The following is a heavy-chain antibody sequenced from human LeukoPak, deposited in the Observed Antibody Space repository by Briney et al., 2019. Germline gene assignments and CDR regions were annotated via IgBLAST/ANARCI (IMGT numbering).Heavy chain of an antibody. CDR3: ASANNYDILTGYYQKYHGITWDY. D-gene: IGHD3-9*01. CDR1: GGPISSSSYY. V-gene: IGHV4-39*01. J-gene: IGHJ4*02. CDR2: IYYSGST. Sequence: SETLSLTCTVSGGPISSSSYYWGWIRQPPGKGLEWIGSIYYSGSTYYNPSLKSRVTISVDTSKNQFSLKLSSVTAADTAVYYCASANNYDILTGYYQKYHGITWDYWGQGTLVTVSS.